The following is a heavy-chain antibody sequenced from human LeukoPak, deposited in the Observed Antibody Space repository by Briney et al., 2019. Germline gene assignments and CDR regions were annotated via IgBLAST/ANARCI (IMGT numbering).Heavy chain of an antibody. J-gene: IGHJ6*02. CDR3: ARGKSDFWSGYYAGSGMDV. Sequence: GGSLRLSCAASGFTFSASAMHWVRQASGKGLEWVGRIRNKANSFATAYAASVRGRFTISRDDSSNTAYLQMNSLKTEDTAVYYCARGKSDFWSGYYAGSGMDVWGQGTTVTVSS. D-gene: IGHD3-3*01. CDR1: GFTFSASA. V-gene: IGHV3-73*01. CDR2: IRNKANSFAT.